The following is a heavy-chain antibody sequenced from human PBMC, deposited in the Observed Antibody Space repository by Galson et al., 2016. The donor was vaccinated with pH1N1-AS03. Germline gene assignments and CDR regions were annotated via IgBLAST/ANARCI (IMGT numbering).Heavy chain of an antibody. Sequence: PALVKPPQTLTLTCSFSGFSLRTGGVHVAWIRQPPGKALEWLALIFWDGETRYRPSLTSRLTITKDTSKNQVVLTMTNMDPVDTATYYCARVWGAAAGYFDYWGPGNLVVVSS. CDR1: GFSLRTGGVH. D-gene: IGHD6-13*01. V-gene: IGHV2-5*02. CDR2: IFWDGET. CDR3: ARVWGAAAGYFDY. J-gene: IGHJ4*02.